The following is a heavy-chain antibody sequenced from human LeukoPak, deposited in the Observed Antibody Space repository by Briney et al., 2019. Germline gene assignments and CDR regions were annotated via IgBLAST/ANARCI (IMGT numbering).Heavy chain of an antibody. Sequence: ASVKVSCKASGGTFSSYAISWVRQAPGQGLEWMGGIIPIFGTANYAQKFQGRVTITADESTSTAYMELSSLGSEDTAVYYCARDPGVVVPAAMQSNNLFYYYGMDVWGQGTTVTVSS. CDR3: ARDPGVVVPAAMQSNNLFYYYGMDV. CDR1: GGTFSSYA. V-gene: IGHV1-69*13. D-gene: IGHD2-2*01. J-gene: IGHJ6*02. CDR2: IIPIFGTA.